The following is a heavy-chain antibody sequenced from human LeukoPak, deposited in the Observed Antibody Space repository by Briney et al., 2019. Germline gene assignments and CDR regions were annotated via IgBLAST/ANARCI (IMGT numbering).Heavy chain of an antibody. D-gene: IGHD2-8*01. V-gene: IGHV3-53*04. Sequence: PGGSLRLSCAASGFTVSSNYMSWVRQAPGKGLEWVSVIYSGGSTYYADSVKGRFTISRHNSKNTLYLQMNSLRAEDTAVYYCARVPCTNGVCTFDYWGQGTLVTVSS. CDR1: GFTVSSNY. CDR2: IYSGGST. J-gene: IGHJ4*02. CDR3: ARVPCTNGVCTFDY.